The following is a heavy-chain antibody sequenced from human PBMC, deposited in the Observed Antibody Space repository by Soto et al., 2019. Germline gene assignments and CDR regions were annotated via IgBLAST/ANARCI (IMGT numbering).Heavy chain of an antibody. Sequence: ASETLSLTCAVSGGSISSSNWWSWVRQPPGKGLEWIGEIYHSGSTNYNPSLKSRVTISVDKSKNQFSLKLSSVTAADTAVYYCARAPLVVVPAAKWGHHWFDPWGQGTLVTVSS. J-gene: IGHJ5*02. CDR1: GGSISSSNW. V-gene: IGHV4-4*02. CDR3: ARAPLVVVPAAKWGHHWFDP. CDR2: IYHSGST. D-gene: IGHD2-2*01.